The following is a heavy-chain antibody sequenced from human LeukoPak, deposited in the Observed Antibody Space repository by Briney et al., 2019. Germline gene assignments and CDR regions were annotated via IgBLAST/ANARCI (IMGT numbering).Heavy chain of an antibody. CDR1: GFTFSDYY. CDR3: ARVLYGLYRSSSGYMDV. CDR2: ISSSGSTI. D-gene: IGHD6-6*01. Sequence: GGSLRPSCAASGFTFSDYYMSWIRQAPGKGLEWVSYISSSGSTIYYADSVKGRFTISRDNAKNSLYLQMNSLRAEDTAVYYCARVLYGLYRSSSGYMDVWGKGTTVTVSS. J-gene: IGHJ6*03. V-gene: IGHV3-11*04.